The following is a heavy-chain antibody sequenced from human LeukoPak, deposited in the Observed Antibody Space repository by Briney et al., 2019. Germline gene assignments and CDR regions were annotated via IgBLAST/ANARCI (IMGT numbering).Heavy chain of an antibody. Sequence: ASVKLSCKASGYTFTGYYMHWVRQAPGQGLEWMGLINPNSGGTNYAQKFQGRVTMTRDTSISTAYMELSRLRSDDTAVYYCARSSSWYYFDYWGQGTLVTVSS. J-gene: IGHJ4*02. V-gene: IGHV1-2*02. CDR3: ARSSSWYYFDY. D-gene: IGHD6-13*01. CDR1: GYTFTGYY. CDR2: INPNSGGT.